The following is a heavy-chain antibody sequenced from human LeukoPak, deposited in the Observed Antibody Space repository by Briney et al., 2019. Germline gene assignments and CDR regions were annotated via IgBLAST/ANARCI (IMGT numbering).Heavy chain of an antibody. J-gene: IGHJ3*02. Sequence: SETLSLTCAVYGGSFSGYYWSWIRQPPGKGLEWIGEINHSGSTNYNPSLKSRVTISVDTSKNQFSLKLSSVTATDTAVYYCARTYSSSWYDAFDIWGQGTMVTVSS. V-gene: IGHV4-34*01. CDR1: GGSFSGYY. CDR3: ARTYSSSWYDAFDI. CDR2: INHSGST. D-gene: IGHD6-13*01.